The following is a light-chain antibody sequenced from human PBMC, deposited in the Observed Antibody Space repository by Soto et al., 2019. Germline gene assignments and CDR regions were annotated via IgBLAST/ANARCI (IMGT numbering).Light chain of an antibody. Sequence: ETVMTQSPGTLSVSLGERATLSCRASQSVSIHLAWYQQKPGQAPRLLIYDTSTRATGIPARFSGSGSGTEFTLTISSLQSEDFAVYYCQQYSNSPITFGQGTRLEIK. CDR3: QQYSNSPIT. CDR2: DTS. CDR1: QSVSIH. V-gene: IGKV3-15*01. J-gene: IGKJ5*01.